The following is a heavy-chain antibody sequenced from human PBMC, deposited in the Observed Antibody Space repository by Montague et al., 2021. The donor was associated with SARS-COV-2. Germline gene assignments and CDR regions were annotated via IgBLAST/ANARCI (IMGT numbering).Heavy chain of an antibody. V-gene: IGHV4-39*01. CDR3: ARRPGASYYVFWSGGFDI. CDR1: GGSVNSDSYS. J-gene: IGHJ3*02. D-gene: IGHD3-3*01. CDR2: IHYSGST. Sequence: SETLSLTCTVSGGSVNSDSYSWDWIRQPPGKGLEWIGSIHYSGSTSYXPSLKSRVTISIDTSKNHFSLRVNSVTAADSAVYFCARRPGASYYVFWSGGFDIWGQGTMVTVS.